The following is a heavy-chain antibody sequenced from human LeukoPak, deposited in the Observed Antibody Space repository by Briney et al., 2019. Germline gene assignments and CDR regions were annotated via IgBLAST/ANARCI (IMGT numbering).Heavy chain of an antibody. J-gene: IGHJ5*02. D-gene: IGHD5-18*01. V-gene: IGHV1-46*01. Sequence: ASVKVSCKASGYTFTGYYMHWVRQAPGQGLEWMGWINPSGGSTTYAQKFQGRVTMTRDTSTSTVYMELSSLRSEDTAVYYCARDRGYTYGQPRLDPWGQGTLVTVSS. CDR1: GYTFTGYY. CDR3: ARDRGYTYGQPRLDP. CDR2: INPSGGST.